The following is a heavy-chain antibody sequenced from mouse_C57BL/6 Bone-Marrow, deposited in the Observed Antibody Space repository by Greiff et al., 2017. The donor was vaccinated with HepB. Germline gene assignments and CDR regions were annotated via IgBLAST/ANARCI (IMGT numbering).Heavy chain of an antibody. CDR1: GFTFSNYW. D-gene: IGHD2-4*01. CDR2: IRLKSDNYAT. J-gene: IGHJ4*01. V-gene: IGHV6-3*01. Sequence: EVKVEESGGGLVQPGGSMKLSCVASGFTFSNYWMNWVRQSPEKGLEWVAQIRLKSDNYATHYAESVKGRFTISRDDSKSSVYLQMNNLRAEDTGIYYCTAYDYGYAMDYWGQGTSVTVSS. CDR3: TAYDYGYAMDY.